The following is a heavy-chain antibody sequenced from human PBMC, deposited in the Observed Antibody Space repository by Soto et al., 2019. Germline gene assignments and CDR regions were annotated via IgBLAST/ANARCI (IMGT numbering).Heavy chain of an antibody. CDR2: IYWDDDK. Sequence: SGPTLVNPTQTLTLTCTFSGFSLSTSGVGVGWIRQPPGKALEWLALIYWDDDKRYSPSLKSRLTITKDTSKKQVVLIMTDMDPVDTATYYCAHRGSYYYDSSGYYFPVAWSAEYFQHWGQGTLVTVSS. J-gene: IGHJ1*01. CDR1: GFSLSTSGVG. CDR3: AHRGSYYYDSSGYYFPVAWSAEYFQH. D-gene: IGHD3-22*01. V-gene: IGHV2-5*02.